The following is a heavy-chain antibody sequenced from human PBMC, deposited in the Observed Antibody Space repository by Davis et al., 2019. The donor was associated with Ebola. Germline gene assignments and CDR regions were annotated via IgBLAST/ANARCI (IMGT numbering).Heavy chain of an antibody. J-gene: IGHJ4*02. CDR2: INQDGSEK. CDR1: GFTFSNYW. CDR3: ARDSPFFTIFGVAPLDY. D-gene: IGHD3-3*01. V-gene: IGHV3-7*01. Sequence: GGSLRLSCVASGFTFSNYWMTWVRQAPGKGPEWVANINQDGSEKNYVDSVKGRFTISRDNAKNSLYLQMNSLRAEDTAVYYCARDSPFFTIFGVAPLDYWGQGTLVTVSS.